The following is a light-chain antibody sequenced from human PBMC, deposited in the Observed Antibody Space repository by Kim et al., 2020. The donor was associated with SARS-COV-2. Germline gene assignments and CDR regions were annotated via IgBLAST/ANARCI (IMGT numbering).Light chain of an antibody. CDR2: DSS. J-gene: IGKJ4*02. CDR1: ESIGTF. V-gene: IGKV3-11*01. CDR3: QQLNKWT. Sequence: ESVLTQSPATLSLSPGERATLSCRASESIGTFLAWYQQRPGQAPRLLIFDSSHRAPGILARFSGSGSGTDFTLTISSLGPEDFAVYYCQQLNKWTFGEGTKLEI.